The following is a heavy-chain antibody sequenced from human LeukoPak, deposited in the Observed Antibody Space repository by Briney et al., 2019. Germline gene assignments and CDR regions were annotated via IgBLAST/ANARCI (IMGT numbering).Heavy chain of an antibody. Sequence: SETLSLTCTVSGGSISSGDYYWGWIRQPPGKGLEWIGYIYYSGSTYYNPSLKSRVTISVDTSKNQFSLKLSSVTAADTAVYYCAREVTSFIAAAAYFDYWGQGTLVTVSS. V-gene: IGHV4-39*07. CDR2: IYYSGST. CDR3: AREVTSFIAAAAYFDY. J-gene: IGHJ4*02. CDR1: GGSISSGDYY. D-gene: IGHD6-13*01.